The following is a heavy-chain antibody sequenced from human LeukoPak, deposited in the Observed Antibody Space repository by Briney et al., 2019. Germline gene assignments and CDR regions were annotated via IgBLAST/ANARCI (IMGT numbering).Heavy chain of an antibody. CDR3: ARDRDFWSDSDAFDI. D-gene: IGHD3-3*01. CDR2: IKQDGSEK. Sequence: GGSLRLSCAASGFTFSSYWMSWVRQAPGKGLEWVANIKQDGSEKYYVDSVKGRFTISRDNAKNSLYLQMNSPRAEDTAVYYCARDRDFWSDSDAFDIWGQGTMVTVSS. J-gene: IGHJ3*02. V-gene: IGHV3-7*01. CDR1: GFTFSSYW.